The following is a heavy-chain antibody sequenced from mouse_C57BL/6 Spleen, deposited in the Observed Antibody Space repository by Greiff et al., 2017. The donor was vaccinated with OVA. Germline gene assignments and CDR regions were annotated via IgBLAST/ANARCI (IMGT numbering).Heavy chain of an antibody. CDR1: GFTFSDYG. CDR2: ISSGSSTI. Sequence: DVMLVESGGGLVKPGGSLKLSCAASGFTFSDYGMHWVRQAPEKGLEWVAYISSGSSTIYYADTVKGRFTISRDNAKNTLFLQMTSLRSEDTAMYYCARDGSSYVDRAWFAYWGQGTLVTVSA. J-gene: IGHJ3*01. V-gene: IGHV5-17*01. CDR3: ARDGSSYVDRAWFAY. D-gene: IGHD1-1*01.